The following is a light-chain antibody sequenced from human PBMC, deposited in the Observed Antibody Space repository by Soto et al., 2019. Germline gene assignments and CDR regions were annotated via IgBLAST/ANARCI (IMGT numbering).Light chain of an antibody. Sequence: QSVLTQPPSVSGAPGQRVTISCTGSSSNIGTGYDVHWYQQLPGTAPKLPIYGNSNRPSGVPDRFSGSKSGTSASLAITGLQAEDEADYYCQSFDSSRFYVFGPGTKVTVL. CDR3: QSFDSSRFYV. CDR1: SSNIGTGYD. V-gene: IGLV1-40*01. CDR2: GNS. J-gene: IGLJ1*01.